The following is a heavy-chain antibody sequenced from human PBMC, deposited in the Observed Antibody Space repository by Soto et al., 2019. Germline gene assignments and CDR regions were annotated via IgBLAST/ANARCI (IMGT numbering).Heavy chain of an antibody. V-gene: IGHV4-59*08. CDR3: AAAREYDFILTNYRIPDYYYYMDV. D-gene: IGHD3-16*02. CDR2: IYYTGRT. J-gene: IGHJ6*03. CDR1: GGSINSYY. Sequence: PSETLSLTCTVSGGSINSYYWNWIRQPPGKGLEWIGYIYYTGRTGNNPSLKSRVTVSVDTSKNQFSLKLSSVTAADTAVYYCAAAREYDFILTNYRIPDYYYYMDVWAKGNTVTVSS.